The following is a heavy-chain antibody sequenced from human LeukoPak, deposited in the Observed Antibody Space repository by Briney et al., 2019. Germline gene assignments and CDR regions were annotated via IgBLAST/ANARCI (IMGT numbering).Heavy chain of an antibody. Sequence: PSETLSLTCAVYGGSFSGYYWSWIRQPPGKGLEWIGEINHSGSTNYNPSLKSRVTISVDTSKNQFSLKLSSVTAADTAVYYCARDSYPSAAAAGTRFRYYYYYMDVWGKGTTVTVSS. J-gene: IGHJ6*03. CDR1: GGSFSGYY. CDR3: ARDSYPSAAAAGTRFRYYYYYMDV. CDR2: INHSGST. V-gene: IGHV4-34*01. D-gene: IGHD6-13*01.